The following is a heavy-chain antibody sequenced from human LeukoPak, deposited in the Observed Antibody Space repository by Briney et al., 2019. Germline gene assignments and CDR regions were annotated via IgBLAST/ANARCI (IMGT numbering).Heavy chain of an antibody. D-gene: IGHD1-26*01. V-gene: IGHV3-30*03. Sequence: GGSLRLSCAASGFTFSSYGMHWVRQAPGKGLEWVAVISYDGSNKYYADSVRGRFTISRDNSKNTLYLQMNSLRAEDTAVYYCARDGVGKYWGQGTLVTVSS. CDR1: GFTFSSYG. CDR2: ISYDGSNK. CDR3: ARDGVGKY. J-gene: IGHJ4*02.